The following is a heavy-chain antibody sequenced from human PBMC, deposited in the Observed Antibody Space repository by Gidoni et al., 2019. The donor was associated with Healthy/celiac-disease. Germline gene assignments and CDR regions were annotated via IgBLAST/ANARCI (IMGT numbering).Heavy chain of an antibody. J-gene: IGHJ4*02. CDR2: ISSSSSYI. D-gene: IGHD6-6*01. Sequence: ELQLVESGGGLVKPGCSLRLSCAASGFTFSSYSMNGVSQAPGQGLEWVSSISSSSSYIYYADSVKGRFTISRDNAKNSLYLQMNSLRAEDTAVYYCAREKGAARPVYWGQGTLVTVSS. CDR1: GFTFSSYS. CDR3: AREKGAARPVY. V-gene: IGHV3-21*01.